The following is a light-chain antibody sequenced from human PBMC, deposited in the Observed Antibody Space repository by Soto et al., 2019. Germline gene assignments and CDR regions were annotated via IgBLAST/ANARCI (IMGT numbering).Light chain of an antibody. J-gene: IGLJ1*01. CDR1: SSDVGSYNL. CDR2: EVS. Sequence: QSVLTQPASVSGSPGQSITISCTGTSSDVGSYNLVSWYQQHPGKAPKLMIYEVSKRPSGVSNRFSGSKSSNTASLTISGLQAEDESDYYCSSYAGNSTSVYVFGTGTEVTVL. V-gene: IGLV2-23*02. CDR3: SSYAGNSTSVYV.